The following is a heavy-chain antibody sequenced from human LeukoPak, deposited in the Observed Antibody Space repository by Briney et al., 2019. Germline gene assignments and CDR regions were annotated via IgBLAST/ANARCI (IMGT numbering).Heavy chain of an antibody. CDR3: ARGVTTTFFFDY. V-gene: IGHV4-59*01. Sequence: SETLSLTCAVYGGSFSGYYWSWIRQPPGKGLEWIGYIYYSGSTNYNPSLKSRVTISVDTSNNQFSLKLSSVTAADAAVYYCARGVTTTFFFDYWGQGTLVTVSS. CDR2: IYYSGST. D-gene: IGHD4-17*01. J-gene: IGHJ4*02. CDR1: GGSFSGYY.